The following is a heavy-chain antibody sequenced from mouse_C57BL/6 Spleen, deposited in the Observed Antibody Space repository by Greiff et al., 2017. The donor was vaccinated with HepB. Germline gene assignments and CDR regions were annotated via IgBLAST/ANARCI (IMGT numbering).Heavy chain of an antibody. V-gene: IGHV1-76*01. D-gene: IGHD1-1*02. Sequence: QVHVKQSGAELVRPGASVKLSCKASGYTFTDYYINWVKQRPGQGLEWIARIYPGSGNTYYNEKFKGKATLTAEKSSSTAYMQLSSLTSEDSAVYFCAREDQLSRYFDVWGTGTTVTVSS. CDR1: GYTFTDYY. CDR2: IYPGSGNT. J-gene: IGHJ1*03. CDR3: AREDQLSRYFDV.